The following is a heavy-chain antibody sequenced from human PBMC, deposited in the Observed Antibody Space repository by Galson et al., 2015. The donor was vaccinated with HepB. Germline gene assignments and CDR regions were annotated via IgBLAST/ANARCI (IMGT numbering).Heavy chain of an antibody. CDR1: GGSISSSSYY. D-gene: IGHD3-22*01. CDR3: ARALPADYYYDSSGYLD. J-gene: IGHJ4*02. V-gene: IGHV4-39*07. Sequence: TLSLTCTVSGGSISSSSYYWGWIRQPPGKGLEWIGSICYSGSTYYNPSLKSRVTISVDTSKNQFSLKLSSVTAADTAVYYCARALPADYYYDSSGYLDWGQGTLVTVSS. CDR2: ICYSGST.